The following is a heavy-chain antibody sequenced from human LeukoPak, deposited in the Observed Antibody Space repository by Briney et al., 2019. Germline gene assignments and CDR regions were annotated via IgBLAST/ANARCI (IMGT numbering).Heavy chain of an antibody. CDR1: GFTFSSYS. V-gene: IGHV3-21*01. CDR2: ISSSSSYI. Sequence: GGSLRLSCAASGFTFSSYSMNWVRQAPGKRLEWVSSISSSSSYIYYADSVKGRFTISRDNAKNSLYLQMNSLRAEDTAVYYCARTRRPNPNICGNYGWYFDLWGRGTLVTVSS. CDR3: ARTRRPNPNICGNYGWYFDL. J-gene: IGHJ2*01. D-gene: IGHD4-11*01.